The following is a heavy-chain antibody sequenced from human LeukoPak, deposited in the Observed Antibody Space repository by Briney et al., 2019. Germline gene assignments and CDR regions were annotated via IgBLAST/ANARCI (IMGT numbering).Heavy chain of an antibody. CDR1: GGSISSGSYY. CDR3: ARVGATGGGIDY. V-gene: IGHV4-61*02. Sequence: SETLSLTCTVSGGSISSGSYYWSWIRQPAGKGLEWIGRIYTSGSTNYNPSLKSRVTISVDTSKNQFSLKLSSVTAADTAVYYCARVGATGGGIDYWGQGTLVTVSS. D-gene: IGHD1-26*01. J-gene: IGHJ4*02. CDR2: IYTSGST.